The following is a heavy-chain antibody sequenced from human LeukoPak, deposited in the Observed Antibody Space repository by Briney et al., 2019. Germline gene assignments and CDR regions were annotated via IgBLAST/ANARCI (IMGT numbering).Heavy chain of an antibody. D-gene: IGHD3-10*01. Sequence: SETLSLTCAVYGGSFSGYYWSWIRQPPGKGLEWIGEINHSGSTNYNPSLKSRVTISVDTSKNQFSLKLSSATAADTAVYYCASRRITMVRGVPFDPWGQGTLVTVSS. CDR2: INHSGST. J-gene: IGHJ5*02. CDR1: GGSFSGYY. V-gene: IGHV4-34*01. CDR3: ASRRITMVRGVPFDP.